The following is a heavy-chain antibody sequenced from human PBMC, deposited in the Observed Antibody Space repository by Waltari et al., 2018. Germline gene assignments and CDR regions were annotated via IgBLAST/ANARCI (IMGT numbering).Heavy chain of an antibody. D-gene: IGHD3-22*01. Sequence: QVQLQQWGAGLLKPSETLSLTCAVYGGSFSGYYWSWIRQPPGKGLEWIGEINHSGSTNYNPSLKSRVTISVDTSKNQFSLKLSSVTAADTAVYYCARIRHYYDSSGYYPGYFQHWGQGTLVTVSS. CDR3: ARIRHYYDSSGYYPGYFQH. CDR2: INHSGST. J-gene: IGHJ1*01. V-gene: IGHV4-34*01. CDR1: GGSFSGYY.